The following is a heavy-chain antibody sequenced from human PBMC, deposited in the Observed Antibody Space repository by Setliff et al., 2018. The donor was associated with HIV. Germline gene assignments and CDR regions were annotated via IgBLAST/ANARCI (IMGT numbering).Heavy chain of an antibody. V-gene: IGHV4-34*01. Sequence: PSQTLSLPCAVYGESFSDYSRNWIRQTPEKGLEWIAEITQSGTTKYNPSLRGRVTIVVGTSKNHFSLNLRSVTAADTAFYYCAAKGWNAYKAFDYWGQGTLVTVSS. J-gene: IGHJ4*02. D-gene: IGHD1-1*01. CDR1: GESFSDYS. CDR2: ITQSGTT. CDR3: AAKGWNAYKAFDY.